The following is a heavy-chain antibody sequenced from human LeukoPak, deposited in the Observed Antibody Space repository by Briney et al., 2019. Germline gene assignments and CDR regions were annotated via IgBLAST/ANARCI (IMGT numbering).Heavy chain of an antibody. D-gene: IGHD1-14*01. CDR2: ISYDGSNK. Sequence: PGGSLRLSCAASGFTFSSYAMHWVRQAPGKGLEWVAVISYDGSNKYYADSVKGRFTISRDNSKNTLYLQMNSLRAEDTAVYYCAKVLSEVPYYYYYYMDVWGKGTTVTISS. V-gene: IGHV3-30*04. J-gene: IGHJ6*03. CDR1: GFTFSSYA. CDR3: AKVLSEVPYYYYYYMDV.